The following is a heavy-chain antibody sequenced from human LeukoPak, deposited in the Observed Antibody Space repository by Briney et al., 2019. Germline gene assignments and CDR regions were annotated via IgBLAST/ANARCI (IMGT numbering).Heavy chain of an antibody. CDR2: MYYSGTT. D-gene: IGHD6-6*01. Sequence: SETLSLTCTVSGGSISSRTYYWGWILQPPGKGLEWIGTMYYSGTTYYNPSLKSRVSISLDTSKNQFSLKLSSVTAADTAIYYCARDFSSSSTVYYYYYMDVWGKGTTVTVSS. V-gene: IGHV4-39*07. J-gene: IGHJ6*03. CDR3: ARDFSSSSTVYYYYYMDV. CDR1: GGSISSRTYY.